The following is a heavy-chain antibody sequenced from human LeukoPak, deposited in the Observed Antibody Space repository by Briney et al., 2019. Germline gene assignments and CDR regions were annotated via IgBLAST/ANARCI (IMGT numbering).Heavy chain of an antibody. Sequence: SETLSLTCTVSGGSISSSSYYWGWIRQPPGKGLEWIGGIYYSGSTYYNPSLKSRVTISVDTSKNQFSLKLSSVTAADTAVYYCASLEYSSSGHDYWGQGTLVTVSS. CDR3: ASLEYSSSGHDY. D-gene: IGHD6-6*01. CDR2: IYYSGST. CDR1: GGSISSSSYY. J-gene: IGHJ4*02. V-gene: IGHV4-39*01.